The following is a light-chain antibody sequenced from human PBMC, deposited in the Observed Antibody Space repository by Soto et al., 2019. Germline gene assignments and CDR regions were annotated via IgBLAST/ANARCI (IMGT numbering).Light chain of an antibody. CDR1: QNVGGY. Sequence: EIVLTQSPATLSLSPGERATLSCRASQNVGGYLAWYQQKPGQAPRLLISDASNRAAGIPARFSGIGSGTDFTRTISSLEPEDFAVYYCQQRNSWPLPFGGGTKVEIK. CDR3: QQRNSWPLP. CDR2: DAS. J-gene: IGKJ4*01. V-gene: IGKV3-11*01.